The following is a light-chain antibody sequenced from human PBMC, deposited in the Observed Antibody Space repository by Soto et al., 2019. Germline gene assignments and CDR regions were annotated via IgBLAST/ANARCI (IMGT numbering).Light chain of an antibody. V-gene: IGKV3-20*01. CDR3: QYSGSSLRT. CDR1: QSVSSNY. J-gene: IGKJ1*01. CDR2: GAS. Sequence: DIVLPQSPGTLSLSPGELATLSCRASQSVSSNYLAWYQQKPGQAPRLLVYGASNRATGIPDRFSGSGSGTDFTLTISRLEPEDFAVYYCQYSGSSLRTFGQGAKVDIK.